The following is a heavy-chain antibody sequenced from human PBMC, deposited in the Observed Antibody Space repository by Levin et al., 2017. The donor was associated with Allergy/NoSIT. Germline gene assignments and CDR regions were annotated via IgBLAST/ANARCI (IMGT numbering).Heavy chain of an antibody. J-gene: IGHJ4*02. D-gene: IGHD6-13*01. V-gene: IGHV3-74*01. CDR2: INSDGSST. CDR3: ARGHYSSSWNADY. Sequence: GGSLRLSCAASGFTFSSYWMHWVRQAPGKGLVWVSRINSDGSSTSYADSVKGRFTISRDNAKNTLYLQMNSLRAEDTAVYYCARGHYSSSWNADYWGQGTLVTVSS. CDR1: GFTFSSYW.